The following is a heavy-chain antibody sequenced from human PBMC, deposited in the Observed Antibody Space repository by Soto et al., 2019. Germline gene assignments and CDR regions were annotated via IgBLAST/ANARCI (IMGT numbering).Heavy chain of an antibody. V-gene: IGHV5-51*01. CDR2: IYPGDSDT. CDR3: ARPGGSCSGGTCYHYYFDF. D-gene: IGHD2-15*01. Sequence: GESLKISCKGSGYSFTNYWIARVRQMPGEGLEWMGIIYPGDSDTRYSPSFQGQVTISADKSVTTAYLQWSSLKASDTATYYCARPGGSCSGGTCYHYYFDFWGQGTLVTVSS. J-gene: IGHJ4*02. CDR1: GYSFTNYW.